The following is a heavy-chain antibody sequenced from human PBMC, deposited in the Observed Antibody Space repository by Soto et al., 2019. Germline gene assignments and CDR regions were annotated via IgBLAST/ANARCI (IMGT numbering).Heavy chain of an antibody. D-gene: IGHD2-15*01. CDR1: GVPINSYY. J-gene: IGHJ5*02. CDR2: IYTIKAT. Sequence: SEALSVTSTVSGVPINSYYWSWIRQPVGKGLEWIGRIYTIKATKYTPTLKSRLTMSVDTYKNQISLRFSSVTAADTAIYYCARERCTGGTCYLNWFDPWG. V-gene: IGHV4-4*07. CDR3: ARERCTGGTCYLNWFDP.